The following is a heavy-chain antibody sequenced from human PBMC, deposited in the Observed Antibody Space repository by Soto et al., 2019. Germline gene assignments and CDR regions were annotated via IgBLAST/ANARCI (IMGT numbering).Heavy chain of an antibody. V-gene: IGHV1-18*01. CDR3: ARYSSSWYIIDY. CDR1: GYTFTSYG. CDR2: ISAYNGNT. D-gene: IGHD6-13*01. Sequence: ASVKVSCKASGYTFTSYGISCVRQAPGQGLEWMGWISAYNGNTNYAQKLQGRVTMTTDTSTSTAYMELRSLRSDDTAVYYCARYSSSWYIIDYWGQGALVTVSS. J-gene: IGHJ4*02.